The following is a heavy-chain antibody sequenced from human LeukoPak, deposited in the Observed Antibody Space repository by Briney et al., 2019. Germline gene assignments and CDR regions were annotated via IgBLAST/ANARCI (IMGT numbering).Heavy chain of an antibody. CDR3: VRHGESGRHHAYFDY. CDR2: SYYSGGN. D-gene: IGHD3-10*01. Sequence: PSETLFLTCTVSGGSLNNYYWGWLRQAAGGGLEWIAYSYYSGGNNYNSSLKSRVTISVDTSKNQFSLKVTSVTAGDTATYYCVRHGESGRHHAYFDYWGRGALVTVSS. J-gene: IGHJ4*01. V-gene: IGHV4-59*08. CDR1: GGSLNNYY.